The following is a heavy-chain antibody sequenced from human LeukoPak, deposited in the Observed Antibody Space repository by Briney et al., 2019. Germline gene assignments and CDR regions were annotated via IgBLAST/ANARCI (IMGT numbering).Heavy chain of an antibody. CDR1: GFTVNSYN. CDR2: ISSSGTK. Sequence: GGSLRLSCSASGFTVNSYNMNWVRQAPGKGLEWVSCISSSGTKYYADSGEGSFTTSRENSKSSLFLEMNSQRDEDTAVYHCARGPSSSNWSRFDPWGQGTLVTVSS. D-gene: IGHD6-13*01. CDR3: ARGPSSSNWSRFDP. V-gene: IGHV3-48*02. J-gene: IGHJ5*02.